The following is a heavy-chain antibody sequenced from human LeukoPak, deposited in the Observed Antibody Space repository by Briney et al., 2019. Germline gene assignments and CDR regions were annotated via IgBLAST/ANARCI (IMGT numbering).Heavy chain of an antibody. D-gene: IGHD5-18*01. V-gene: IGHV4-30-4*01. CDR2: IYNSGST. CDR3: ARSWWSVDTAMVTTGYFDY. Sequence: PSETLSLTCTVSGGSISSGDYYWSWIRQPPGKGLEWIGYIYNSGSTYYNPSLKSRVTISVDTSKNQFSLKLSSVTAADTAVYYCARSWWSVDTAMVTTGYFDYWGQGTLVTVTS. J-gene: IGHJ4*02. CDR1: GGSISSGDYY.